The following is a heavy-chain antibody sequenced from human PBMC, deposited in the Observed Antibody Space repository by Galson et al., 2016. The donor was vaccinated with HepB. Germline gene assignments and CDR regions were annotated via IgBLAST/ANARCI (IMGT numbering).Heavy chain of an antibody. D-gene: IGHD5-18*01. V-gene: IGHV1-46*01. J-gene: IGHJ5*02. Sequence: SVKVSCKASGYTFTSYYMHWVRQAPGQGLEWMGKINPSGGTTNYAQKFQGRVTMTRDTSTSTVYMEVSSLRSEDQAVYYCARAEWLSTPIVTYSWFDPWGQGTLVTVSS. CDR3: ARAEWLSTPIVTYSWFDP. CDR1: GYTFTSYY. CDR2: INPSGGTT.